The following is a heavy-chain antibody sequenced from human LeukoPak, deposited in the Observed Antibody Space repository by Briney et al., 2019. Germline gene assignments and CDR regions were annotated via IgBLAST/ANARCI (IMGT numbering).Heavy chain of an antibody. J-gene: IGHJ4*02. CDR2: IYYSGST. CDR3: ARESVYYHDTCGYFDY. Sequence: PSETLSLTCIVSGGSISSSSYYWGWIRQPPGKGLEWIGTIYYSGSTYYNPSLKSRVTISVDTSKNQFSLKLTSVTAADTAVYYCARESVYYHDTCGYFDYWGQGTLVTVSS. D-gene: IGHD3-22*01. CDR1: GGSISSSSYY. V-gene: IGHV4-39*07.